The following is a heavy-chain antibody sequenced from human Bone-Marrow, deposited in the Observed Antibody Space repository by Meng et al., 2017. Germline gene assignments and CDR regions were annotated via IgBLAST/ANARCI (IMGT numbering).Heavy chain of an antibody. Sequence: ASVKVSCKASGYTFTSYGISWVRQAPGQGLEWMGWISAYTDSTKYAQNLQGRVTMTTDTSTNTIYMEVRSLRSDDTAVYYCARVLTMVRGDFDIWGQGTMVTVSS. D-gene: IGHD3-10*01. CDR1: GYTFTSYG. CDR3: ARVLTMVRGDFDI. V-gene: IGHV1-18*01. CDR2: ISAYTDST. J-gene: IGHJ3*02.